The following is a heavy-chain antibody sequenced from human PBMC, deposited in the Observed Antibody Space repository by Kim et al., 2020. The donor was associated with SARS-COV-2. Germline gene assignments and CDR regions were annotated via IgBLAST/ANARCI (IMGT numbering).Heavy chain of an antibody. V-gene: IGHV4-59*13. Sequence: SETLSLTCTVSGGSISSYYWSWIRQPPGKGLEWIGYIYYSGSTNYNPSLKSRVTISVDTSKNQFSLKLSSVTAADTAVYYCATNSGSEWELLREWGQGTLVTVSS. D-gene: IGHD1-26*01. CDR2: IYYSGST. CDR3: ATNSGSEWELLRE. CDR1: GGSISSYY. J-gene: IGHJ4*02.